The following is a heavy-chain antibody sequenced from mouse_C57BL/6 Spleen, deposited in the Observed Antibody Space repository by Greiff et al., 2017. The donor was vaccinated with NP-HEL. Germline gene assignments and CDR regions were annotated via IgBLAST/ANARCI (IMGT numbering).Heavy chain of an antibody. V-gene: IGHV1-20*01. CDR1: GYSFTGYF. CDR2: INPYNGDT. Sequence: VQLQQSGPELVKPGDSVKISCKASGYSFTGYFMNWVMQSHGKSLEWIGRINPYNGDTFYNQMFKGKATLTVDNSSSTAHMELLSLTSEDSAVYYCARSVTTVVASPSYFDVWGTGTTVTVSS. D-gene: IGHD1-1*01. J-gene: IGHJ1*03. CDR3: ARSVTTVVASPSYFDV.